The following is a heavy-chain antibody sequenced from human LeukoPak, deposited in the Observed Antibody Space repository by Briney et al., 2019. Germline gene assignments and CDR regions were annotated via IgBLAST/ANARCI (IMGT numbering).Heavy chain of an antibody. D-gene: IGHD6-6*01. Sequence: GGSLRLSCAASGFTFSSYAMSWVRQAPGKGLEWVSAISGSGGSTYYADSVKGQFTISRDNSKNTLYLQMNSPRAEDTAVYYCAKDTWQLGDPFDYWGQGTLVTVSS. CDR3: AKDTWQLGDPFDY. CDR2: ISGSGGST. V-gene: IGHV3-23*01. CDR1: GFTFSSYA. J-gene: IGHJ4*02.